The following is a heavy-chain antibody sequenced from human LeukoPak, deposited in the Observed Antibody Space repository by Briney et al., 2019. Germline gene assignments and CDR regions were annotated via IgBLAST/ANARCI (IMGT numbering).Heavy chain of an antibody. CDR3: ARQVRARATFDY. V-gene: IGHV4-39*01. D-gene: IGHD6-6*01. J-gene: IGHJ4*02. CDR1: GGSISSYY. Sequence: SENLSLTCTVSGGSISSYYLSWIRQPPGKGLEWIGSIFYSGSTYHNPSLKSRVTISVDTSKNQFSLKVSSVTAADTAVYYCARQVRARATFDYWGQGTLVTVSS. CDR2: IFYSGST.